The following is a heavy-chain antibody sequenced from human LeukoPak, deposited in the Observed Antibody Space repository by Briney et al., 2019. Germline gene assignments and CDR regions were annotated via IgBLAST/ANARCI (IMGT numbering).Heavy chain of an antibody. Sequence: GGSLRLSCAASGFTFSSYAMSWVRQAPGKGLEWVSAISGSGGSTYYADSVKGRFTISRDNSKNTLYLQMNSLRAEDTAVYYCAKHGPRVTTSYWYFDLWGRGTLFTVSS. CDR2: ISGSGGST. CDR3: AKHGPRVTTSYWYFDL. J-gene: IGHJ2*01. D-gene: IGHD3-10*01. CDR1: GFTFSSYA. V-gene: IGHV3-23*01.